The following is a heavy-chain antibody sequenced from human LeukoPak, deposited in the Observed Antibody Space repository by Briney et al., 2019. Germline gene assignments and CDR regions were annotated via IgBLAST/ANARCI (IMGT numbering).Heavy chain of an antibody. CDR3: ARDQRRQWLVRSYYYYGMDV. J-gene: IGHJ6*02. CDR2: IYSGGRT. V-gene: IGHV3-66*02. CDR1: GFTDSSNY. D-gene: IGHD6-19*01. Sequence: PGGSLRLSCAASGFTDSSNYMSWVRQAPGKGLEWVSVIYSGGRTYYADSVKGPFTISRDNSKNTLYLQLKSLRAEDSAVYYCARDQRRQWLVRSYYYYGMDVWGQGTTVTVSS.